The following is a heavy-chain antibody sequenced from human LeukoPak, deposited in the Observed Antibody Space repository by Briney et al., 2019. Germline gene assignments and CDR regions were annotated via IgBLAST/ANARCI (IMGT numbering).Heavy chain of an antibody. V-gene: IGHV4-34*01. D-gene: IGHD2-8*01. Sequence: SETLSLTCAVYGGSFSGFHWSWIRQSPGKGLQWIGEISHDESANYNPSLKSRVTISVDTSKNQFSLKLRSVTAADTAVYYCARVNLLGYCTNGVCPGGGLPFDYWGQGTLVTVSS. CDR2: ISHDESA. J-gene: IGHJ4*02. CDR1: GGSFSGFH. CDR3: ARVNLLGYCTNGVCPGGGLPFDY.